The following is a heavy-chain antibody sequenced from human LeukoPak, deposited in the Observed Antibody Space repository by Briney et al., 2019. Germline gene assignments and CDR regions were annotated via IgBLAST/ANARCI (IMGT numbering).Heavy chain of an antibody. CDR1: GYTLTELS. Sequence: VASVKVSCKVSGYTLTELSMHWVRQAPGKGLEWMGGFDPEDGETIYAQKFQGRVTMTEDTSTDTAYMELSSLRSEDTAVYYCATVSWELLGDYYFDYWGQGTLVTVSS. CDR3: ATVSWELLGDYYFDY. J-gene: IGHJ4*02. D-gene: IGHD1-26*01. V-gene: IGHV1-24*01. CDR2: FDPEDGET.